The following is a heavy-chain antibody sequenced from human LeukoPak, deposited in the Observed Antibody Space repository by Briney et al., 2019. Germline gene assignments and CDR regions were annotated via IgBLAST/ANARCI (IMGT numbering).Heavy chain of an antibody. CDR1: GGSISSYY. D-gene: IGHD4-17*01. CDR3: ARDLSPGTTTDAFDI. Sequence: SETLSLTCTVSGGSISSYYWSWIRQPPGKGLERIGYIYYSGSTYYNPSLKSRVTISVDTSKNQFSLKLSSVTAADTAVYYCARDLSPGTTTDAFDIWGQGTMVTVSS. V-gene: IGHV4-59*12. CDR2: IYYSGST. J-gene: IGHJ3*02.